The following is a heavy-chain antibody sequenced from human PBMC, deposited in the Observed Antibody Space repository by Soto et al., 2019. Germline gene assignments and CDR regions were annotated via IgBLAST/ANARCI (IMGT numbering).Heavy chain of an antibody. CDR1: GFTFSSYW. CDR3: ARGGSLNWYFDL. J-gene: IGHJ2*01. V-gene: IGHV3-74*01. CDR2: INSDGSST. D-gene: IGHD1-26*01. Sequence: EVQLVESGGGLVQPGGSLRLSCAASGFTFSSYWMHWVRQAPGKGLVWVSRINSDGSSTNYADSVKGRFTISRDNAKNTLYLQMNSLRAEDTAVYYCARGGSLNWYFDLWGRGTLVTFSS.